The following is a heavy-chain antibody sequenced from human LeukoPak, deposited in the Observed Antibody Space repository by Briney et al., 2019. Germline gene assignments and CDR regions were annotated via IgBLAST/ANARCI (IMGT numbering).Heavy chain of an antibody. CDR2: IDWDDDK. CDR3: ARIPNIAVAANFDY. Sequence: SGPALVKPTQTLTLTCTFSGFSLSTSGMCVSWIRQPPGKALEWLARIDWDDDKYYSTSLKTRLTISKDTSKNQVVLTTTNMDPVDTATYYCARIPNIAVAANFDYWGQGTLVTVSS. CDR1: GFSLSTSGMC. D-gene: IGHD6-19*01. J-gene: IGHJ4*02. V-gene: IGHV2-70*11.